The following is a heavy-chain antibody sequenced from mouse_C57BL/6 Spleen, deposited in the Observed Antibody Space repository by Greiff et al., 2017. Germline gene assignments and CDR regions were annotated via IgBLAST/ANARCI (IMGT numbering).Heavy chain of an antibody. CDR3: ARGHGSGAYWYFDV. J-gene: IGHJ1*03. CDR2: IYPGDGAT. D-gene: IGHD1-1*01. CDR1: GYAFSSYW. Sequence: QVQLQQSGAELVKPGASVKISCKASGYAFSSYWMNWVKQRPGKGLEWIGQIYPGDGATNYNGKFKGKATLTADKSSSTAYMQLSSLTSEDSAVYFCARGHGSGAYWYFDVWGTGTTVTVSS. V-gene: IGHV1-80*01.